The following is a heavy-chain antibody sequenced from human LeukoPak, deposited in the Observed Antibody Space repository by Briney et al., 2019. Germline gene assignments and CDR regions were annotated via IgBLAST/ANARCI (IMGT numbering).Heavy chain of an antibody. V-gene: IGHV4-4*07. D-gene: IGHD5-18*01. CDR2: IYTSGST. CDR1: GGSISSYY. CDR3: ARGAKYSYYYYMDV. J-gene: IGHJ6*03. Sequence: SETLSLTCTVSGGSISSYYWSWIRQPAGKGLEWIGRIYTSGSTNYNPSLKSRVTMSVDTSKNQFSLKLSSVTAADAAVYYCARGAKYSYYYYMDVWGKGTTVTVSS.